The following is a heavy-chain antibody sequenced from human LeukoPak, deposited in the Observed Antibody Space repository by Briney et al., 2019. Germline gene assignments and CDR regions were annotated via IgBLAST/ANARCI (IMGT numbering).Heavy chain of an antibody. CDR3: ARVLLYYYDSSGYYLDAFDI. CDR1: GGSISSSSYY. D-gene: IGHD3-22*01. Sequence: SSETLSLTCTVSGGSISSSSYYWGWIRQPPGKGLEWIGSIYHSGSTYYNPSLKSRVTISVDTSKNQFSLKLSSVTAADTAVYYCARVLLYYYDSSGYYLDAFDIWGQGTMVTVSS. V-gene: IGHV4-39*07. J-gene: IGHJ3*02. CDR2: IYHSGST.